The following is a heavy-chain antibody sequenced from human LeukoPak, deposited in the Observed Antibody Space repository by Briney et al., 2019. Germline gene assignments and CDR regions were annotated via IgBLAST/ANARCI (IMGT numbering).Heavy chain of an antibody. CDR1: GGSINSYY. J-gene: IGHJ3*02. CDR3: ARQPGGTAAFDI. V-gene: IGHV4-59*08. CDR2: IYYTGGET. D-gene: IGHD1-14*01. Sequence: SETLSLTCTVSGGSINSYYWSWIRQPPGKGLEWIGYIYYTGGETNYNPSLKSRLTISVDASKNQFSLMLTSVTAADTAVYYCARQPGGTAAFDIWAQGTMVTVSS.